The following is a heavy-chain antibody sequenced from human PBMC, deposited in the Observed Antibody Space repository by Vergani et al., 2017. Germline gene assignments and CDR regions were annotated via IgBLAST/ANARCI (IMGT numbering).Heavy chain of an antibody. J-gene: IGHJ4*02. V-gene: IGHV3-73*01. CDR2: IRSKANSYAT. Sequence: EVQLVESGGGLVQPGGSLKLSCAASGFTFSGSAMHWVRQASGKGLEWVGRIRSKANSYATAYAASVKGRFTISRYDSKNTAYLQMNSLKTEDTAVYYCTRQYYYGSGASDDYWGQGTLVTVSS. CDR1: GFTFSGSA. D-gene: IGHD3-10*01. CDR3: TRQYYYGSGASDDY.